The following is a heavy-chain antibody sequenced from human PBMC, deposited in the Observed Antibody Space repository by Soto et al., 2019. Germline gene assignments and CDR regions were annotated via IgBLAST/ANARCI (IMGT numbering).Heavy chain of an antibody. D-gene: IGHD4-17*01. CDR3: ARRSDDYGSNFGGYYYYGMDV. J-gene: IGHJ6*02. CDR1: GYTFTSYG. V-gene: IGHV1-18*01. Sequence: QVQLVQSGAEVKKPGASVKVSCKASGYTFTSYGISWVRQAPGQGLEWMGWISAYNGNTNYAQKLQGRVTMTTDTSPSRGYTELRSLRSDDTDVYYCARRSDDYGSNFGGYYYYGMDVWGQGTTVTVSS. CDR2: ISAYNGNT.